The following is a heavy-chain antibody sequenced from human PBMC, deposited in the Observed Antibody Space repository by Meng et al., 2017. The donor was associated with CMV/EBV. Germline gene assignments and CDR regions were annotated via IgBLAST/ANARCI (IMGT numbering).Heavy chain of an antibody. V-gene: IGHV1-2*02. D-gene: IGHD1-1*01. CDR1: GYRFSDNY. CDR3: VRDHNWGPDY. J-gene: IGHJ4*02. CDR2: IYPNSGGT. Sequence: QVQLVQPGAEVKRPGASVKVSCQTSGYRFSDNYMHWVRQAPGQGLEWMGWIYPNSGGTHYAQKFQDRVTMTRDTSISTVYMELSRLTSDDTAVYYCVRDHNWGPDYWGQGTLVTVSS.